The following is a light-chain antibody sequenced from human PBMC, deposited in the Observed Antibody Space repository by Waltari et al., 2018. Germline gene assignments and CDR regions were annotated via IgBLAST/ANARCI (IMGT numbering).Light chain of an antibody. Sequence: EIVFTQAPGTLSLSPGERATHSCRASQSVSRNYLAWYQQKPGQAPRLLIYGTSSRATGIPDRFSGSESGTDFTLTISRLEPEDFAVYYCHHFGSPPPWTFGQGTKVEIK. CDR1: QSVSRNY. CDR2: GTS. V-gene: IGKV3-20*01. CDR3: HHFGSPPPWT. J-gene: IGKJ1*01.